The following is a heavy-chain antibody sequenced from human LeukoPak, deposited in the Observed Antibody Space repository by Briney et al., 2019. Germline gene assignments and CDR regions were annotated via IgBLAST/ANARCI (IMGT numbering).Heavy chain of an antibody. V-gene: IGHV4-34*01. CDR1: GGSISGYY. D-gene: IGHD3-10*01. Sequence: SETLSLTCTVSGGSISGYYWSWIRQPPGKGLEWIGEINHSGSTNYNPSLKSRVTISVDTSKNQFSLKLSSVTAADTAVYYCARRLLWFGELLDWGQGTLVTVSS. J-gene: IGHJ4*02. CDR3: ARRLLWFGELLD. CDR2: INHSGST.